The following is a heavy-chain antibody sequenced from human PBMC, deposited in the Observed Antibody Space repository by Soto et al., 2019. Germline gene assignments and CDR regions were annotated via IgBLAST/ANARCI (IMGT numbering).Heavy chain of an antibody. Sequence: PSQTLSLTCAISGDSVSSNGVAWNWIRQSPSRGLEWLGRTHYRSKWYSDYAVSVKSRITINPDTSKNQFSLQLISVTPEDTAVYYCARANEAAAGFFFDYWGQGALVTVSS. CDR2: THYRSKWYS. J-gene: IGHJ4*02. D-gene: IGHD6-13*01. CDR1: GDSVSSNGVA. V-gene: IGHV6-1*01. CDR3: ARANEAAAGFFFDY.